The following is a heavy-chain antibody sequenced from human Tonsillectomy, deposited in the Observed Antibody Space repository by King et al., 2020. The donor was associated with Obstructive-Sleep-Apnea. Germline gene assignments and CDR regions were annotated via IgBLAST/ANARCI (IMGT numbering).Heavy chain of an antibody. Sequence: VQLVQSGPEVKKPGASVKVSCKVSGYTLTELSMHWVRQAPGKGLEWMGGFYPEDGETIYTQKFQGRVTMTEDTSTDTAYMERSRLRSEDTAVYYCAPSKSIYYYGLDVWGQGTTVTVSS. CDR2: FYPEDGET. CDR3: APSKSIYYYGLDV. V-gene: IGHV1-24*01. J-gene: IGHJ6*02. CDR1: GYTLTELS.